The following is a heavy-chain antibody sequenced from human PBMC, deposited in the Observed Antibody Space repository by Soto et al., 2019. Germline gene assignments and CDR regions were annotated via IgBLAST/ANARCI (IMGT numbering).Heavy chain of an antibody. CDR2: INPNSGGA. D-gene: IGHD3-22*01. CDR3: ARDIGSGYEKDY. V-gene: IGHV1-2*02. Sequence: ASVKVSCKASGYTFTGYYMHWVRQAPGQGLEWMGWINPNSGGANYAQKFQGRVTMTRDTSISTAYMELSRLRSDDTAVYYCARDIGSGYEKDYWGQGTLVTVSS. J-gene: IGHJ4*02. CDR1: GYTFTGYY.